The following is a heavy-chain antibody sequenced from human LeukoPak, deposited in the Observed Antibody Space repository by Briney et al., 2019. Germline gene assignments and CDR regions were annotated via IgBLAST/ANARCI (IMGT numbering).Heavy chain of an antibody. V-gene: IGHV3-7*04. Sequence: ECVANINQDGSKKYYVDSVKGRFTISRDSVKNSVYLQMNSLRAEDTAVYSCARAVAAADSYWGRGTLVTVSS. CDR3: ARAVAAADSY. CDR2: INQDGSKK. D-gene: IGHD6-13*01. J-gene: IGHJ4*02.